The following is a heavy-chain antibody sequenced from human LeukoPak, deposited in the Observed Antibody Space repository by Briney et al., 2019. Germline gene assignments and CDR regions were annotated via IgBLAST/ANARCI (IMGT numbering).Heavy chain of an antibody. CDR3: ARSLHYCGGDCYSRYNWFDP. V-gene: IGHV4-30-2*01. D-gene: IGHD2-21*02. J-gene: IGHJ5*02. Sequence: KPSETLSFTCAVSGGSISSGGYSWSWIRQPPGKGLEWIGYIYHSGSTYYNPSLKSRVTISVDRSKNQFSLKLSSVTAADTAVYYCARSLHYCGGDCYSRYNWFDPWGQGTLVTVSS. CDR1: GGSISSGGYS. CDR2: IYHSGST.